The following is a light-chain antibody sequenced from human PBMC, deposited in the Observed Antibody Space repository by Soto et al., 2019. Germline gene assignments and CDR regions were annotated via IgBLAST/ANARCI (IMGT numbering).Light chain of an antibody. CDR3: SSYISSSTLDVV. CDR2: DVS. Sequence: QSALTQPASVSGSPGQSITISCTGTSSDIGGYNYVSWYQQRPGKAPKLIIYDVSNRPSGVSNRFSGSKSGNTASLTISGLQAEDEADYYCSSYISSSTLDVVFGGGTKLTVL. V-gene: IGLV2-14*01. CDR1: SSDIGGYNY. J-gene: IGLJ2*01.